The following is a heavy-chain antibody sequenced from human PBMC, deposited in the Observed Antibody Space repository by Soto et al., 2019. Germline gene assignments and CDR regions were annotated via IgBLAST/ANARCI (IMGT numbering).Heavy chain of an antibody. CDR3: ATDLSGSSTLYFDY. J-gene: IGHJ4*02. Sequence: ASVNVSCKFSGYTLTELSMHWVRQAPGKGLECMGGFDPEDGETIYAQKFQGRVTMTEDTSTDTAYMELSSLRSEDTAVYYCATDLSGSSTLYFDYWGQGTLVTVS. V-gene: IGHV1-24*01. CDR1: GYTLTELS. CDR2: FDPEDGET. D-gene: IGHD1-26*01.